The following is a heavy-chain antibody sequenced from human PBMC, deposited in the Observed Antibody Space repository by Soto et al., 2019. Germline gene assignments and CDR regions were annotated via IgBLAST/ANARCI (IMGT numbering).Heavy chain of an antibody. D-gene: IGHD2-21*02. J-gene: IGHJ5*02. V-gene: IGHV4-39*01. CDR1: RGSISSSSYF. Sequence: SETLSLTCSVSRGSISSSSYFWGWIRQPPGKGLEWIGSIYYSGSTYYNPSLKSRVTVSVDTSKNQFSLKLSSVTAADTAVYYCARHPSDFWFDPWGQGTLVTVS. CDR3: ARHPSDFWFDP. CDR2: IYYSGST.